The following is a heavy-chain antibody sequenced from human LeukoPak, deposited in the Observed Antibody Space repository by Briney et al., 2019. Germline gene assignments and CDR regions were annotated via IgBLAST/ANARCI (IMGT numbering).Heavy chain of an antibody. CDR2: FSGGDGSP. D-gene: IGHD1-26*01. V-gene: IGHV3-23*01. J-gene: IGHJ4*02. CDR3: ARVGQWELPYDY. CDR1: GFTFSSYA. Sequence: GGSLRLSCVASGFTFSSYAMTWFRQAPGKGLEWVSSFSGGDGSPYHADSVKGRFTISRDNSKNTLYLQMNSLRAEDTAVYYCARVGQWELPYDYWGQGTLVTVSS.